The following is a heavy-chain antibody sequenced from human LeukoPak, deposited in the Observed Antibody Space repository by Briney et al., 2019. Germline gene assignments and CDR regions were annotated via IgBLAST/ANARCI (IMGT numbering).Heavy chain of an antibody. J-gene: IGHJ4*02. V-gene: IGHV3-48*04. CDR2: ISSSSSTI. CDR1: GFTFSSYS. CDR3: AKDLGPGSMATSPGFDY. Sequence: QTGGSLRLSCAASGFTFSSYSMNWVRQAPGKGLEWVSYISSSSSTIYYADSVKGRFTISRDNAKTSLYLQMNSLRAEDTALYYCAKDLGPGSMATSPGFDYWGQGTLVTVSS. D-gene: IGHD5-24*01.